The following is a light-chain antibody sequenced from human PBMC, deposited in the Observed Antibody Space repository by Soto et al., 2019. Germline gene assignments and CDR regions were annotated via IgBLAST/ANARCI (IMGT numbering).Light chain of an antibody. J-gene: IGKJ4*01. CDR1: QSVSSC. Sequence: EIVLTQSPATLSLSPGQRSTLSCRASQSVSSCLAWYQQKPGQAPRLLIYDASNRATGIPARFSGSGSGTDFTLTISSLEPDDFALYYCQQRSAWPSTFGGGTKVQIK. CDR2: DAS. V-gene: IGKV3-11*01. CDR3: QQRSAWPST.